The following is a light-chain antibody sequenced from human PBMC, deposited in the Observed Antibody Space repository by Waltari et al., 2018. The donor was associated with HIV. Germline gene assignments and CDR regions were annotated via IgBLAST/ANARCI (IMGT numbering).Light chain of an antibody. CDR3: TSYAGSNNVV. J-gene: IGLJ2*01. Sequence: QSALTQPPSASGSLGQSVTISCTGTSSDVGGYNYVSWYQQHPGKTPKLMIYEVSTRPSGVPDRFSGSKSGNTASLTVSGLQAEDEADYYCTSYAGSNNVVFGGGTKLTVL. CDR2: EVS. CDR1: SSDVGGYNY. V-gene: IGLV2-8*01.